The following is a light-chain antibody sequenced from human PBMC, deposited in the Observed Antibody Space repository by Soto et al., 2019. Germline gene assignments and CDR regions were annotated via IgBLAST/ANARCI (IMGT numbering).Light chain of an antibody. CDR2: EVT. Sequence: QSALTQPASVSGSPGQSITISCTGTSSEVGGYNYVSWYQQHPGKAPKLMIYEVTNRPSGVSNRFSGSKSGNTASLTISGLPAEDEADYYCSSSASSRTLAFGGGTKLTVL. CDR1: SSEVGGYNY. J-gene: IGLJ2*01. V-gene: IGLV2-14*01. CDR3: SSSASSRTLA.